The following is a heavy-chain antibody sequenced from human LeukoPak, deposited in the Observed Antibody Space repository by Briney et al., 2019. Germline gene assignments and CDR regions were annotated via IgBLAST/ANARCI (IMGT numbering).Heavy chain of an antibody. V-gene: IGHV3-33*01. J-gene: IGHJ4*02. CDR2: IWYDGSNK. D-gene: IGHD1-26*01. CDR3: TTPRRRGGSYYVDY. CDR1: GFTFNSYG. Sequence: GRSLRLSCAASGFTFNSYGIHWFRQAPGKGLEGVAFIWYDGSNKYYADSVKGRFTISRDNSKNTLYLQMNSLRAEDTAVYYCTTPRRRGGSYYVDYWGQGTLVTVSS.